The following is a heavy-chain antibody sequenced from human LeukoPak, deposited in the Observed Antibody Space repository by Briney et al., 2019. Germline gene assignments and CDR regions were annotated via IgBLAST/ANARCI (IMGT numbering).Heavy chain of an antibody. V-gene: IGHV3-23*01. CDR3: AKDRYGGPRPFDY. CDR2: ISGSGGST. CDR1: GFTFSSYA. J-gene: IGHJ4*02. D-gene: IGHD1-26*01. Sequence: GGSLRLSCAASGFTFSSYAMSWVRQAQGKGLEWVSAISGSGGSTYYADSVKGRFTISRDNSKNTLYLQMNSLRAEDTAVYYCAKDRYGGPRPFDYWGQGTLVTVSS.